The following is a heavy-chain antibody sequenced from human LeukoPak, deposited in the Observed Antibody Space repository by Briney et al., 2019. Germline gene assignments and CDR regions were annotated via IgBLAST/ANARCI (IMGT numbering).Heavy chain of an antibody. CDR1: GGSVSSNIYY. CDR2: IYYSGST. CDR3: AREDSSGYLGY. Sequence: SETLSLTCTVSGGSVSSNIYYWNWIRQPPGKGLEWIGYIYYSGSTNYNPSLKSRVTISVDTSKNQFSLKLTSLTAADTAVYYCAREDSSGYLGYWGQGTLVTVSS. J-gene: IGHJ4*02. V-gene: IGHV4-61*01. D-gene: IGHD3-22*01.